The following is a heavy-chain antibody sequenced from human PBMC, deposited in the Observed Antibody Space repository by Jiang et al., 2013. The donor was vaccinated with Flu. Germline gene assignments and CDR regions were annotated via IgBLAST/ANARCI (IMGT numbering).Heavy chain of an antibody. J-gene: IGHJ6*02. D-gene: IGHD4-17*01. CDR1: GYTFTSYY. CDR2: IDPRGGTT. V-gene: IGHV1-46*01. CDR3: ATTEISYYYYGMDV. Sequence: VQLVESGAEVKKPGASVKVSCKASGYTFTSYYMHWVRQAPGQGLEWMGIIDPRGGTTSYAQKFQGRVTMTSDKSTSTVYMEVSSLTSEDTALYYCATTEISYYYYGMDVWGQGTTVTVSS.